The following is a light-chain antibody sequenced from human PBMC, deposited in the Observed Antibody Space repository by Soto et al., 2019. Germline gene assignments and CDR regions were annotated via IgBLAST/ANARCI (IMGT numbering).Light chain of an antibody. CDR2: DAS. CDR3: QQYAYLPLT. CDR1: DDISNY. J-gene: IGKJ3*01. V-gene: IGKV1-33*01. Sequence: DIQMTQSPSSLSASVGDRVTITCQASDDISNYLNWYQQKPGKAPKVLIYDASLLEAGVTPRFSVGSPGTEFTFTISSLQAEDIATYYCQQYAYLPLTFGPGTKVDIK.